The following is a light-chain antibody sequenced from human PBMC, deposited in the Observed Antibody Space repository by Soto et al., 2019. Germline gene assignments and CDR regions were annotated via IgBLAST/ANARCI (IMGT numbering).Light chain of an antibody. J-gene: IGLJ1*01. V-gene: IGLV2-11*01. CDR1: SSDVGGHNY. CDR2: AVN. CDR3: CSYAGSYTYV. Sequence: QSLLTHPRSVSASPGQSVTISCTGTSSDVGGHNYVSWYQQHPGKAPKLMISAVNKRPSGIPDRFSGSKSGNTASLTISGLQPEDEADYYCCSYAGSYTYVFGTGTKVTVL.